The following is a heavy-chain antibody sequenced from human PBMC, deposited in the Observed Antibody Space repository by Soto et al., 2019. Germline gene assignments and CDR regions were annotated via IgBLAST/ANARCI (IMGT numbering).Heavy chain of an antibody. CDR3: ARVIWNGDNWFDP. D-gene: IGHD3-3*01. Sequence: GGSLRLSCAASGFTFSSNYMSWVRQAPGKGLEWVSVIYSGGTTYYADSVKGRFIISGHNSKNTLYLQMNSLRLEDTGGYYCARVIWNGDNWFDPWGQGTLVTVSS. CDR1: GFTFSSNY. CDR2: IYSGGTT. V-gene: IGHV3-53*04. J-gene: IGHJ5*02.